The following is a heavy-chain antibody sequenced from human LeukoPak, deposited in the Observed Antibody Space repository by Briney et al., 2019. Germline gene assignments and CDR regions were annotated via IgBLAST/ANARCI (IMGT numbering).Heavy chain of an antibody. CDR2: IKQDGSEK. CDR3: ARDLHYDFWSGYYTGDVDYFDY. Sequence: PGGSLRLSCAASGFTFSSYWMSWVRQAPGKGLEWVANIKQDGSEKYYVDSVKGRFTISRDNAKNSLYLQMNSLRAEDTAVYYCARDLHYDFWSGYYTGDVDYFDYWGQGTLVTVSS. D-gene: IGHD3-3*01. J-gene: IGHJ4*02. V-gene: IGHV3-7*01. CDR1: GFTFSSYW.